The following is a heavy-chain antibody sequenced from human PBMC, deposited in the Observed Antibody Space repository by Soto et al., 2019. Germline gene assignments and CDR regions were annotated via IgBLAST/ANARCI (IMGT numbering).Heavy chain of an antibody. CDR1: GGSFSGYY. Sequence: SETLSLTCAVYGGSFSGYYWSWIRQPPGKGLEWIWEINHSGSTNYNPSLKSRVTISVDTSKNQFSLKLSSVTAADTAVYYCARGQSVICGGDCYSRNYYYYYYYMDVWGKGTTVTVSS. D-gene: IGHD2-21*01. V-gene: IGHV4-34*01. CDR2: INHSGST. CDR3: ARGQSVICGGDCYSRNYYYYYYYMDV. J-gene: IGHJ6*03.